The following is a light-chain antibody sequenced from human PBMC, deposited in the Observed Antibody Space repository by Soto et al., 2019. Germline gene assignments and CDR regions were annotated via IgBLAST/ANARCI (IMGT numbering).Light chain of an antibody. CDR2: DVK. CDR3: SSFTSTTTLI. J-gene: IGLJ2*01. Sequence: QSVLTQPASVSGSPGQSITISCTGTSSEVGGYNYVSWYQQHPGKAPKLMIYDVKNRPSGVSNRFSGSKSGNTASLTISGLQAEDEADYYCSSFTSTTTLIFGGGTKRTV. CDR1: SSEVGGYNY. V-gene: IGLV2-14*01.